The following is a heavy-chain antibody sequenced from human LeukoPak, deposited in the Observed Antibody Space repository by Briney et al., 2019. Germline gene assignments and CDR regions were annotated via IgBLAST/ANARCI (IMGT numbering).Heavy chain of an antibody. CDR2: LNQDADRE. CDR3: ARATTASARDH. Sequence: LSGGSLRLSCAASGFNFRAHWMSWARQAPGKGLEWVASLNQDADREYYVDSVKGRFTISRDNAKNSLYLQMDSLRVEDTAVYYCARATTASARDHWGQGTLVTVSS. D-gene: IGHD1-14*01. J-gene: IGHJ4*02. CDR1: GFNFRAHW. V-gene: IGHV3-7*01.